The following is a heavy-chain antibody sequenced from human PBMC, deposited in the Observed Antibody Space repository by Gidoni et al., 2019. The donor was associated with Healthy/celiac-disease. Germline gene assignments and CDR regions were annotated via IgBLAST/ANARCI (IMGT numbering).Heavy chain of an antibody. J-gene: IGHJ5*02. Sequence: STYYNPSLKSRVTISVDTSKNQFSLKLSSVTAADTAVYYCARHQTAAAVESWFDPWGQGTLVTVSS. CDR2: ST. D-gene: IGHD6-13*01. CDR3: ARHQTAAAVESWFDP. V-gene: IGHV4-39*01.